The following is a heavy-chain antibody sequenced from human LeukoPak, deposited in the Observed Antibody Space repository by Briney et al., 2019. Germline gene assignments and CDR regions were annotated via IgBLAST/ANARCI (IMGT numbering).Heavy chain of an antibody. J-gene: IGHJ4*02. CDR1: GGSISIYY. D-gene: IGHD5-18*01. V-gene: IGHV4-59*01. Sequence: SETLSLTCTVSGGSISIYYWSWVRQPPGKGLEWIGYIYYNGDTSYNPSLKNRVIISIDTSSNQFSLRLNSMTAADTAMYYCARVLRAASWRSYDYWGQGSLVTVSS. CDR3: ARVLRAASWRSYDY. CDR2: IYYNGDT.